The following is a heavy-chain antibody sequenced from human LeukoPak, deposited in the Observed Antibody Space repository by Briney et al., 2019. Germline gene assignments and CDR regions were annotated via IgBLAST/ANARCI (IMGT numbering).Heavy chain of an antibody. CDR1: GYTFTGYY. V-gene: IGHV1-2*02. Sequence: ASVKVSCKASGYTFTGYYMHWVRQAPGQGLGWMGWINPNSGGTNYAQKFQGRVTMTRDTSISTAYMELSRLRSDDTAVYYCATIPPHYYDSSGYSFDYWGQGTLVTVSS. J-gene: IGHJ4*02. CDR3: ATIPPHYYDSSGYSFDY. D-gene: IGHD3-22*01. CDR2: INPNSGGT.